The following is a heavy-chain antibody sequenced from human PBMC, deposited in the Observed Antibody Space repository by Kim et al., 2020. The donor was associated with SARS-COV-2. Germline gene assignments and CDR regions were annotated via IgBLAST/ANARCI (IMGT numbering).Heavy chain of an antibody. J-gene: IGHJ3*02. Sequence: YTDSMKGRFTISRDKSKNTLYLQMNSLRAEDTAVYYCAKDHRITGGAFDIWGQGTMVTVSS. V-gene: IGHV3-30*02. D-gene: IGHD3-16*01. CDR3: AKDHRITGGAFDI.